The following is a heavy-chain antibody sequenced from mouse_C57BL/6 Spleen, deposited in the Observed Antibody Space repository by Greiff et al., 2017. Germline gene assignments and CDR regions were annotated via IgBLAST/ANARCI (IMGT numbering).Heavy chain of an antibody. D-gene: IGHD2-5*01. Sequence: EVKLVESGPGLVKPSQSLSLTCSVTGYSITSGYYWNWIRQFPGNKLEWMGYISYDGSNNYNPSLKNRISITRDTSKNQFFLKLNSVTTEDTATSYCSRDDYSNYAGFAYWGQGTLVTVSA. CDR2: ISYDGSN. J-gene: IGHJ3*01. CDR3: SRDDYSNYAGFAY. CDR1: GYSITSGYY. V-gene: IGHV3-6*01.